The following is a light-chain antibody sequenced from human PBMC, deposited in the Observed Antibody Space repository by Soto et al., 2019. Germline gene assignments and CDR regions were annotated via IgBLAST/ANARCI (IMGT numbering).Light chain of an antibody. J-gene: IGLJ1*01. V-gene: IGLV2-8*01. Sequence: QSALTQPPSASGSPGQSVTISCTGTSXDVGGSKYVSWYQQLPGKAPKVMIYEVTKRPSGVPDPCSGSKSGNTASLTVSGLQAEDEAYYYCSSYAGGGTYVSGTGTKLTVL. CDR3: SSYAGGGTYV. CDR2: EVT. CDR1: SXDVGGSKY.